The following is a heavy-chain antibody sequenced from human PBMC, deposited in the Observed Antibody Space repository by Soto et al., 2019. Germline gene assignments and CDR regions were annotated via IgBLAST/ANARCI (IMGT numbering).Heavy chain of an antibody. V-gene: IGHV3-9*01. CDR3: TKVSRVGGSDLEVDY. CDR1: GFTFDDYA. Sequence: EVQLVESGGGLAQPGRSLRLSCAASGFTFDDYAMHLVRQVPGKGLEWVSGISWNSVTIGYADSVKGRFTISRDNAKNHLYLQMNSLIAEDTPLYYCTKVSRVGGSDLEVDYRGQGTLVTVSS. J-gene: IGHJ4*02. CDR2: ISWNSVTI. D-gene: IGHD5-12*01.